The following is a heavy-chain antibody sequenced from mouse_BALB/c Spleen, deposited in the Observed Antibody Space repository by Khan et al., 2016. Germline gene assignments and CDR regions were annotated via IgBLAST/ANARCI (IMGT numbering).Heavy chain of an antibody. CDR2: IWRGGST. Sequence: QVQLKQSGPGLVQPSQSLSITCTVSGFSLTSYGVHWVRQSPGKGLEWLGVIWRGGSTAYNAAFMSRLSIIKDNSKTQVFFKMNSLQADDTAIYYCALSCDVSFYALSYWGQLTSVTVSS. V-gene: IGHV2-5*01. J-gene: IGHJ4*01. CDR1: GFSLTSYG. D-gene: IGHD2-3*01. CDR3: ALSCDVSFYALSY.